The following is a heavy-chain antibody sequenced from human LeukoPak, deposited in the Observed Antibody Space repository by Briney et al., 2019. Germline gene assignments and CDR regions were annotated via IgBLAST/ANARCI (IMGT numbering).Heavy chain of an antibody. CDR1: GGSISSYY. J-gene: IGHJ4*02. CDR2: VYYSGST. Sequence: PSETLSLTCTVSGGSISSYYWSWIRQPPGRGLEWIGYVYYSGSTNYNPSLKSRVTISVDTSKNQFSLKLSSVTAADTAVYYCARHPVAAHFDYWGQGTLVTVSS. V-gene: IGHV4-59*08. CDR3: ARHPVAAHFDY. D-gene: IGHD2-15*01.